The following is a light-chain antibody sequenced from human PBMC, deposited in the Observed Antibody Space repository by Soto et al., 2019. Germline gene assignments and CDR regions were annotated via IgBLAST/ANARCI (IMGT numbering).Light chain of an antibody. J-gene: IGKJ2*02. CDR1: QSLLHSTGYTY. Sequence: DIVMTQSPLSLPVTPGEPASISCRSSQSLLHSTGYTYLDWYLQKPGQSPQLLIYLGSNRASGVPDRFSGSGSGTDFTLTISRVEAEDFGVYYCMQALQSPGTFGQGTKLEIK. CDR2: LGS. V-gene: IGKV2-28*01. CDR3: MQALQSPGT.